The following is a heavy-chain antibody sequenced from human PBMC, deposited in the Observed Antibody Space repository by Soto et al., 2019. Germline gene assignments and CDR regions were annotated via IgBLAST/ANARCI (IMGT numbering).Heavy chain of an antibody. CDR2: IWYDGSNK. Sequence: GGSLRLSCTTSGFTSNTYCMHWVRQAPGKGLEWVAIIWYDGSNKYYADSVKGRFTISRDNSRNTLYLQMNSLRAEDTALYYCARADCTGAYCYSWPFNYGVDVWGQGTTVTVSS. V-gene: IGHV3-33*08. CDR3: ARADCTGAYCYSWPFNYGVDV. J-gene: IGHJ6*02. CDR1: GFTSNTYC. D-gene: IGHD2-15*01.